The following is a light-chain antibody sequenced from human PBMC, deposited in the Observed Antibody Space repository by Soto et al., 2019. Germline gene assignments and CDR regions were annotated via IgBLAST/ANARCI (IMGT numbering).Light chain of an antibody. CDR2: GAS. CDR1: QSVSNNY. CDR3: HQYGSSPGT. Sequence: EIVLTQSPGTLSLSPGERATLSCRASQSVSNNYLAWYQQKPGQAPRLLIYGASSRATGIPDKFSGSGSGTDFTLTISRLEPEDFAVYYCHQYGSSPGTFGQGTKVDIK. J-gene: IGKJ1*01. V-gene: IGKV3-20*01.